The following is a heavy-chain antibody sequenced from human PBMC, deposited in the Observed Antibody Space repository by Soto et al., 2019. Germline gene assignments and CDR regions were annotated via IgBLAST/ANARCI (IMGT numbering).Heavy chain of an antibody. CDR1: GFSLTTTGMR. CDR3: STSSSWYKGLFDY. D-gene: IGHD6-13*01. J-gene: IGHJ4*02. V-gene: IGHV2-70*03. CDR2: IDWNDDK. Sequence: SGPTLVNPTQTLTLTCAFSGFSLTTTGMRVSWIRQPPGMALEWLARIDWNDDKFYSTSLKTRLTISKDTSKNQVVLRMTNMDPADTAVYYCSTSSSWYKGLFDYWGQGTLVTVSS.